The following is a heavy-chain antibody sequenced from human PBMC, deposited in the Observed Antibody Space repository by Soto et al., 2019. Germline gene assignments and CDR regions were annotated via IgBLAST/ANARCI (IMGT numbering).Heavy chain of an antibody. CDR1: GGTFISYA. Sequence: GASVKVSCKASGGTFISYAISWVRQAPGQGLEWMGGIIPIFGTANYAQKFQGRVTITADESTSTAYMELSSLRSEDTAVYYCARRGAKAGGVNSIAADYQNYYYYYGMDVWGQGTTVTVSS. V-gene: IGHV1-69*13. J-gene: IGHJ6*02. CDR3: ARRGAKAGGVNSIAADYQNYYYYYGMDV. CDR2: IIPIFGTA. D-gene: IGHD6-13*01.